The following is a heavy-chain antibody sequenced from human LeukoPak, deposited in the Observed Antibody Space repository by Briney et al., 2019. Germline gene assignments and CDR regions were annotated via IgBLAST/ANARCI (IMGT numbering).Heavy chain of an antibody. CDR1: GGSISSGDYY. CDR2: IYYSGST. Sequence: PSETLSLTCTVSGGSISSGDYYWSWIRQPPGKGLEWIGYIYYSGSTYYNPSLKSRVTISIDTSKNQFSLKLSSVTAADTAVYYCARVGYDLGIGPPGGYFDYWGQGTLVTVSS. D-gene: IGHD5-12*01. J-gene: IGHJ4*02. V-gene: IGHV4-30-4*08. CDR3: ARVGYDLGIGPPGGYFDY.